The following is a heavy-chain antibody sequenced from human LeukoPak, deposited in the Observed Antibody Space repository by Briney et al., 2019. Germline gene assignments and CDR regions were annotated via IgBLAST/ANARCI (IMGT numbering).Heavy chain of an antibody. CDR1: GFIFSSYG. Sequence: GRSLRLSCAGSGFIFSSYGMHWVRQAPGKGLEWVAIISYDGTNKYYADSVKGRFTISRDNSKNTLYLQMNSLRAEDTAVYYCANDGYYDSSGSNLDYWGQGTLVTVSS. D-gene: IGHD3-22*01. J-gene: IGHJ4*02. CDR2: ISYDGTNK. V-gene: IGHV3-33*03. CDR3: ANDGYYDSSGSNLDY.